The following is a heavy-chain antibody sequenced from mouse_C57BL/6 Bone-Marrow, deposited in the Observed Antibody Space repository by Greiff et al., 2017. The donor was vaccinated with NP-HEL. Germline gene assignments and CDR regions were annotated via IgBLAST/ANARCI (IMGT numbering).Heavy chain of an antibody. D-gene: IGHD2-4*01. CDR1: GYTFTSYW. Sequence: QVHVKQPGAELVKPGASVKLSCKASGYTFTSYWMHWVKQRPGQGLEWIGMIHPNSGSTNYNEKFKSKATQTVDKSSSTAYMQLSSLTSEDSAVYYCAIYDYDRRYYFGCGGQGTTRTVSS. CDR3: AIYDYDRRYYFGC. J-gene: IGHJ2*01. V-gene: IGHV1-64*01. CDR2: IHPNSGST.